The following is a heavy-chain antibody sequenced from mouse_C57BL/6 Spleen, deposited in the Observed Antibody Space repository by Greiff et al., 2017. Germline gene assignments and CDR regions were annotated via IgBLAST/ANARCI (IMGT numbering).Heavy chain of an antibody. J-gene: IGHJ1*03. Sequence: QVQLQQSGAELVKPVASVKMSCKASVYTFPTYPIAWMKQNHGKSLAWIGNFHPYYDDTKYNEKFKGKATLTVEKSSSTVYLELSRLTSDDSAVYYCARRLREGYFDVWGTGTTVTVSS. D-gene: IGHD2-2*01. CDR3: ARRLREGYFDV. CDR1: VYTFPTYP. CDR2: FHPYYDDT. V-gene: IGHV1-47*01.